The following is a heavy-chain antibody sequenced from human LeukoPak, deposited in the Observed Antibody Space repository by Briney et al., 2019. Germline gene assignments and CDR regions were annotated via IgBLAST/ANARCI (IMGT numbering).Heavy chain of an antibody. CDR1: GFTFSSYG. CDR2: IWYDGSNK. CDR3: AREAHSGSYPRYYYYGMDV. D-gene: IGHD1-26*01. J-gene: IGHJ6*02. Sequence: GGSLRLSCAASGFTFSSYGMHWVRQAPGKGLEWVAVIWYDGSNKYYADSVKGRFTISRDNSKNTLYLQMNSLRAEDTAVYYCAREAHSGSYPRYYYYGMDVWGQGTTVTVSS. V-gene: IGHV3-33*01.